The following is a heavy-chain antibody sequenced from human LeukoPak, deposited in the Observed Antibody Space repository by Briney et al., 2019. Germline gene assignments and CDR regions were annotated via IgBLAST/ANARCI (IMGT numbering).Heavy chain of an antibody. J-gene: IGHJ3*02. CDR2: INPNSGGT. D-gene: IGHD5-18*01. CDR1: GYTFTGYY. V-gene: IGHV1-2*02. CDR3: AREINSYGGHDAFDI. Sequence: GASVKVSCKASGYTFTGYYMHWVRQAPGQGLEWMGWINPNSGGTNYAQKFQGRVTMTRDTSISTAYMELSRLRSDDTAVYYCAREINSYGGHDAFDIWGQGTMVTVSS.